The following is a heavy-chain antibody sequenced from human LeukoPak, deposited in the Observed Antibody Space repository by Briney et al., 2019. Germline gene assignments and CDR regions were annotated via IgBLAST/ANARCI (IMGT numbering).Heavy chain of an antibody. CDR2: ISGSGGST. CDR1: GFTFSSYA. Sequence: GGSLRLSCAASGFTFSSYAMSWVRQATGKGLEWVSAISGSGGSTYYADSVKGRFTISRDNSKNTLYLQMNSLRAEDTAVYYCAKEGVGRYCSAGSCFETNWFDPWGQGTLVTVSS. V-gene: IGHV3-23*01. D-gene: IGHD2-15*01. J-gene: IGHJ5*02. CDR3: AKEGVGRYCSAGSCFETNWFDP.